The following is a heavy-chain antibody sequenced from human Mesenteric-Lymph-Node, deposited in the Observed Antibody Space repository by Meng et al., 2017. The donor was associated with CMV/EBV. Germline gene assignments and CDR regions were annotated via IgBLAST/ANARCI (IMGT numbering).Heavy chain of an antibody. CDR1: GGTFSSYA. D-gene: IGHD3-16*01. Sequence: ASVKVSCKASGGTFSSYAISWVRQAPGQGLEWMGWVSSYNGNTKYAQKLQGRVTMTTDTSTSTAYMELRSLTSDDTAVYYCARDRLMGRDVWGSPTPLGYWGQGTPVTVSS. CDR2: VSSYNGNT. V-gene: IGHV1-18*01. CDR3: ARDRLMGRDVWGSPTPLGY. J-gene: IGHJ4*02.